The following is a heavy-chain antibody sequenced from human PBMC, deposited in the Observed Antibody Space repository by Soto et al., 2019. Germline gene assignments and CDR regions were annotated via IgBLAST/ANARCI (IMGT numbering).Heavy chain of an antibody. CDR1: GGSISSYY. V-gene: IGHV4-59*01. CDR2: IYYSGST. J-gene: IGHJ4*02. D-gene: IGHD6-6*01. CDR3: AREAARPDYFDY. Sequence: QVQLQESGPGLVKPSETLSLTCTVSGGSISSYYWSWIRQPPGKGLEWIGYIYYSGSTNYNPSLKSRVSISVDTSKTQFSLKLSSVTAADTSVYYCAREAARPDYFDYWGQGTLVTVSS.